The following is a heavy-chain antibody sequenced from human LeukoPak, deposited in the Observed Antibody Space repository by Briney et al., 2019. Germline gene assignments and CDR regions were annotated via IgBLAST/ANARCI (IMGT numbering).Heavy chain of an antibody. CDR2: SSTVTGNI. J-gene: IGHJ6*03. CDR1: GFAFISTS. D-gene: IGHD1-1*01. Sequence: GGSLRLSCAASGFAFISTSIHWVRQAPGKGLEWLSYSSTVTGNIYYADSVKGRFTIPRDNAKSSLNLQISSLGAEDTAVYFCATTGNFYDMDVWGRGTTVIVSS. CDR3: ATTGNFYDMDV. V-gene: IGHV3-48*04.